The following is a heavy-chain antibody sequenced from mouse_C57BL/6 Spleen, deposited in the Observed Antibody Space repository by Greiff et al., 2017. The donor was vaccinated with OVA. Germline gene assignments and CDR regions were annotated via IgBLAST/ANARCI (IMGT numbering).Heavy chain of an antibody. J-gene: IGHJ2*01. CDR1: GYTFTSSW. CDR3: ARGTTD. V-gene: IGHV1-7*01. D-gene: IGHD2-12*01. CDR2: INPSSGYT. Sequence: QVQLQQSGAELAQPGASVKLSCKASGYTFTSSWMHWVQQRPGQGLEWIGYINPSSGYTKYNQKFKDKATLTADTSSSTAYMQLSSLTYEDSAVYYCARGTTDWGQGTTLTVSS.